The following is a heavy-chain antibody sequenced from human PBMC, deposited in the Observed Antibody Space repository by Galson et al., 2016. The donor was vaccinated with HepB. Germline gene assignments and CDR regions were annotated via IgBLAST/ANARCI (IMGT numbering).Heavy chain of an antibody. D-gene: IGHD3-3*01. J-gene: IGHJ3*02. Sequence: SLRLSCAGSEFTFSSYAVSWVRQAPGKGLEWVSVITSSGADTYYADSVKGRFTISRDNSKDRLYLQMNSLRAEDTAVYYCAEGGAVIMDAFDIWGQGAMVTVS. CDR2: ITSSGADT. CDR3: AEGGAVIMDAFDI. V-gene: IGHV3-23*01. CDR1: EFTFSSYA.